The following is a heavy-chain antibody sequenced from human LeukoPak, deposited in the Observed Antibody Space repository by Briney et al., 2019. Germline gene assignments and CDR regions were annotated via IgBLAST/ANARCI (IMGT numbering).Heavy chain of an antibody. CDR3: AREGEGGTTYWYFDL. Sequence: SQTLSLTCAISGDSVSSNSAAWNWIRQSPSTGLELLGRTYYRSKWYYDYAVSVKSRITINPDTSENQFSLQLNSVTPEDTSIYYCAREGEGGTTYWYFDLWGRGTLVTVSS. D-gene: IGHD1-7*01. J-gene: IGHJ2*01. V-gene: IGHV6-1*01. CDR1: GDSVSSNSAA. CDR2: TYYRSKWYY.